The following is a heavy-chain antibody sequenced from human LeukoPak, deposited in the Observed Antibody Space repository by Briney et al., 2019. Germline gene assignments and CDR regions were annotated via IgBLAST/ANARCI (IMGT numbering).Heavy chain of an antibody. CDR1: GFTLSTYA. J-gene: IGHJ4*02. CDR3: AKGFWRYLDY. V-gene: IGHV3-23*01. CDR2: VGGSNSIT. Sequence: GGSLRLSCAASGFTLSTYAMSWVRQAPGKGLEWVSAVGGSNSITYYTDSVKGRFTISRDNSKNTVYLQMNSLRAEDTAVYYCAKGFWRYLDYWGQGTLVTVSS. D-gene: IGHD1-1*01.